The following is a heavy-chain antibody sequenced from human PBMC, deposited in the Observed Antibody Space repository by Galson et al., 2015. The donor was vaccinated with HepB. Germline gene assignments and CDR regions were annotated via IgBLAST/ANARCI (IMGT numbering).Heavy chain of an antibody. D-gene: IGHD3-3*01. CDR2: ISYDGSNK. CDR3: ARASGYYDFWSGYYF. J-gene: IGHJ4*02. CDR1: GFTFSSYA. V-gene: IGHV3-30-3*01. Sequence: SLRLSCAASGFTFSSYAMHWVRQAPGKGLEWVAVISYDGSNKYYADSVKGRFTISRDNSKNTLYLQMNSLRAEDTAVYYCARASGYYDFWSGYYFGGQGTLVTVSS.